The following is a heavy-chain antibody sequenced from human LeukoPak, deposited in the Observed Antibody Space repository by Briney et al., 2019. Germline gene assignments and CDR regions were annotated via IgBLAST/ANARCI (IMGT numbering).Heavy chain of an antibody. CDR2: INHSGST. CDR3: ARLDSSSSVNH. Sequence: SSETLSLTCTVSGGSISSYYWSWIRQPPGKGLEWIGEINHSGSTNYNPSLKSRVTISVDTSKNQFSLKLSSVTAADTAVYYCARLDSSSSVNHWGQGTLVTVSS. D-gene: IGHD6-6*01. J-gene: IGHJ5*02. V-gene: IGHV4-34*01. CDR1: GGSISSYY.